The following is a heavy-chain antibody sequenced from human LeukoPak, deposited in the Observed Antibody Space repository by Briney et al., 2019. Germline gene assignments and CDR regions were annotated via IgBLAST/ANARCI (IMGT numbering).Heavy chain of an antibody. CDR3: AKGQPYYYYYYMDV. CDR2: ISGSGGST. CDR1: GFTFSSYA. Sequence: PGGSLRLSCAASGFTFSSYAMSWVRQAPGKGLEWVSAISGSGGSTYYADSVKGRFTISRDNSKNTLYLQMNSLGAEDTAVYYCAKGQPYYYYYYMDVWGKGTTVTVSS. D-gene: IGHD2-2*01. V-gene: IGHV3-23*01. J-gene: IGHJ6*03.